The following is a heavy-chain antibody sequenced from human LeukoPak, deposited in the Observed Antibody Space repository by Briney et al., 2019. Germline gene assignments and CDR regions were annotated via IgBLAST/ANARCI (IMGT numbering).Heavy chain of an antibody. CDR2: IIPIFGTA. D-gene: IGHD3-16*01. Sequence: SVKVSCKASGGTFSSYAISWVRQAPGQGLEWMGGIIPIFGTANYAQKFQGRVTITADESTSTAYMELSSLSSEDTAVYYCASDLGGGGPFDYWGQGTLVTVSS. CDR1: GGTFSSYA. V-gene: IGHV1-69*01. CDR3: ASDLGGGGPFDY. J-gene: IGHJ4*02.